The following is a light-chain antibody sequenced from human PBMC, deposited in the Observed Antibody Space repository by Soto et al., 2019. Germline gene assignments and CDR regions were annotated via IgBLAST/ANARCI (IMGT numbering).Light chain of an antibody. CDR3: QQSYSTPQNT. CDR1: QSIRYY. J-gene: IGKJ2*01. CDR2: AAS. Sequence: DIQVTQSPSSLSASVGDRVTITCRASQSIRYYLNWYQQKPGKAPKHLIYAASSLQSGVPSRFSGSGSGTDFTHTISSLQPEDFATYYCQQSYSTPQNTFGQGTKLEIK. V-gene: IGKV1-39*01.